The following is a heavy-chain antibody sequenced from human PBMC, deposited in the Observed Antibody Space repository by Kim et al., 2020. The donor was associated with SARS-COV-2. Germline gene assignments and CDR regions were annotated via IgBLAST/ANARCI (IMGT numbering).Heavy chain of an antibody. V-gene: IGHV3-30*18. CDR2: ISYDGSNK. CDR1: GFTFSSYG. Sequence: GGSLRLSCAASGFTFSSYGMHWVRQAPGKGLEWVAVISYDGSNKYYADSVKGRFTISRDNSKNTLYLQMNSLRAEDTAVYYCAKDSYYDSSGYYRYWGQGTLVTVSS. CDR3: AKDSYYDSSGYYRY. J-gene: IGHJ4*02. D-gene: IGHD3-22*01.